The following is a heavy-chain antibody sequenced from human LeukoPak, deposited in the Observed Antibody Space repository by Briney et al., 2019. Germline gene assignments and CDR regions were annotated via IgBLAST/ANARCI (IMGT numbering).Heavy chain of an antibody. CDR3: ARGGRRYFDWFLGSGFDY. CDR1: GGSFSGYY. J-gene: IGHJ4*02. Sequence: SETLSLTCAVYGGSFSGYYWSWIRQPPGKGLEWIGEINHSGSTNYNPSLKSRVTISVDTSKNQFSLKLSSVTAADTAVYYCARGGRRYFDWFLGSGFDYWGQGTLVTVSS. D-gene: IGHD3-9*01. V-gene: IGHV4-34*01. CDR2: INHSGST.